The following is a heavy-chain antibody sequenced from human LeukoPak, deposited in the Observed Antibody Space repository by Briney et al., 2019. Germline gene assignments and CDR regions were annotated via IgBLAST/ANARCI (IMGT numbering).Heavy chain of an antibody. V-gene: IGHV4-61*02. CDR2: IYTSGST. CDR3: ARGVSPNWGSDAFDI. Sequence: SETLSLTCTVSGGSISSGSYYWSCIRQPAGKGLEWIGRIYTSGSTNYNPSLKSRVTISVDTSKNQFSLKLSSVTAADTAVYYCARGVSPNWGSDAFDIWGQGTMVTVSS. J-gene: IGHJ3*02. D-gene: IGHD7-27*01. CDR1: GGSISSGSYY.